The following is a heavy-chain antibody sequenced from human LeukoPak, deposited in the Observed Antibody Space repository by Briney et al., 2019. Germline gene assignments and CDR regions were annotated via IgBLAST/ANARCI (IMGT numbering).Heavy chain of an antibody. CDR1: GFTFSSHW. V-gene: IGHV3-21*01. CDR3: ARPPMVGANGWFDP. CDR2: ISSSSSYI. Sequence: PGGSLRLSCAASGFTFSSHWIHWVRQAPGKGLEWVSSISSSSSYIYYADSVKGRFTISRDNAKNSLYLQMNSLRAEDTAVYYCARPPMVGANGWFDPWGQGTLVTVSS. J-gene: IGHJ5*02. D-gene: IGHD1-26*01.